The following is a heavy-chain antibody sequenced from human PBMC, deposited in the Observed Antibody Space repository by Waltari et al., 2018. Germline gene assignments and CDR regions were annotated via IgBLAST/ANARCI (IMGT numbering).Heavy chain of an antibody. CDR2: ISGSTSRGF. Sequence: DVQLVESGGGLVQPGGSLRLSCEGSGFSITTYSMNWVRLAPGKGLEWVSFISGSTSRGFYYADSVKGRFTVSRDNDKNSWYLQMNNLRAEDTALYYCARIRGTLGHYYAMDVWGHGTTVTVSS. V-gene: IGHV3-48*04. D-gene: IGHD1-26*01. J-gene: IGHJ6*02. CDR3: ARIRGTLGHYYAMDV. CDR1: GFSITTYS.